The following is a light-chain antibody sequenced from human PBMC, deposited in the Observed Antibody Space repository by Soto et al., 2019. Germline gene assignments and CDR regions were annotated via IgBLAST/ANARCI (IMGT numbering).Light chain of an antibody. CDR2: ENN. CDR3: PSYDSSLSGYV. CDR1: SSNIGAGYE. Sequence: QSVLTQPPSVSEAPGQRVTISCTGSSSNIGAGYEAHWYQQVPGTAPKLLIYENNNRPSGVPDRFSGSKSGTSASLAITGLLAEDEAEYYCPSYDSSLSGYVFGTGTKVTVL. J-gene: IGLJ1*01. V-gene: IGLV1-40*01.